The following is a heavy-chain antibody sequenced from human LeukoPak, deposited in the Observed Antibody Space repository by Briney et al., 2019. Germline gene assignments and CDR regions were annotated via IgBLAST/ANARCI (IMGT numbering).Heavy chain of an antibody. CDR1: GGSISSGGYY. V-gene: IGHV4-31*03. CDR2: IYYSGST. Sequence: PSQTLSLTCTVSGGSISSGGYYWSWIRQHPGKGLEWIGYIYYSGSTYYNPSLKSRVTISEDTSKNQFSLKLSSVTAAHTAVYYCASHGSGSYYRYFDLWGRGTLVTVSS. J-gene: IGHJ2*01. D-gene: IGHD3-10*01. CDR3: ASHGSGSYYRYFDL.